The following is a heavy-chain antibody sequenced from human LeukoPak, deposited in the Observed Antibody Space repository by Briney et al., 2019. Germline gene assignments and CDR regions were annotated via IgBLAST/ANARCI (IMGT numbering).Heavy chain of an antibody. V-gene: IGHV3-23*01. CDR1: GFTFSSYS. J-gene: IGHJ4*02. D-gene: IGHD5-18*01. CDR3: AKVTSQLWFDY. Sequence: GGSLRLSCAASGFTFSSYSMNWVRQAPGKGLEWVSAISGSGDSTFYADSVKGRITISRDNSKNTLYLQMNSLRAEDTAVYYCAKVTSQLWFDYWGQGTLVTVSS. CDR2: ISGSGDST.